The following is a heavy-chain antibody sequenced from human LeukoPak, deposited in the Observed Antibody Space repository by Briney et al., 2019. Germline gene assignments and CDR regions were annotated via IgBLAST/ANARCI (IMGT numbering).Heavy chain of an antibody. V-gene: IGHV3-7*01. CDR3: ARDPMGAADAFDI. CDR1: GFTFSSYW. Sequence: GGSLRLSCAASGFTFSSYWMSWVRQAPGKGLEWVANIKQDGSEKCYVDSVKGRFTISRDNAKNSLYLQMNSLRAEDTAVYYCARDPMGAADAFDIWGQGTMVTVSS. CDR2: IKQDGSEK. J-gene: IGHJ3*02. D-gene: IGHD1-26*01.